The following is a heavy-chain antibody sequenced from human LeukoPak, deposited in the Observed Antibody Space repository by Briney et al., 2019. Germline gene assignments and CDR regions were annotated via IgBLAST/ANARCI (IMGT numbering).Heavy chain of an antibody. Sequence: PSGTLSLTCAVSGGSISSSNWWGWVRQPPGKGLECIGEIHHSGTTNYNPSLKSRVTISVDKSKDEFSLKLNSVTAADTAVYYCARAFLVGYSPEEYFFDYWGQGTLVTVSS. CDR1: GGSISSSNW. D-gene: IGHD2-15*01. CDR2: IHHSGTT. CDR3: ARAFLVGYSPEEYFFDY. V-gene: IGHV4-4*02. J-gene: IGHJ4*02.